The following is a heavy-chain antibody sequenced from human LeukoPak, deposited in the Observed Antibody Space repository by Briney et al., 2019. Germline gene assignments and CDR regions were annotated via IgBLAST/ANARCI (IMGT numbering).Heavy chain of an antibody. CDR2: IYYSGST. CDR1: GGSISSYY. CDR3: ATQRGGWSGYYYWYFDL. Sequence: SETLSLTCTVSGGSISSYYWSWIRQPPGKGLEWIGYIYYSGSTNYNPSLKSRVTISVDTSKNQFSLKLSSVTAADTAVYYCATQRGGWSGYYYWYFDLWGRGTLVTVSS. D-gene: IGHD3-3*01. V-gene: IGHV4-59*01. J-gene: IGHJ2*01.